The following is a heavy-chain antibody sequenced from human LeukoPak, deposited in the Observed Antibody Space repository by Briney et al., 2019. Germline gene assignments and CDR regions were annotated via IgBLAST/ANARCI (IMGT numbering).Heavy chain of an antibody. CDR1: GYTFTSYY. CDR2: INPSGGST. CDR3: ARVSDCSSTRCYTWAFDY. D-gene: IGHD2-2*02. Sequence: ASVKVSCKASGYTFTSYYMHWVRQAPGQGLEWMGIINPSGGSTSYAQKFQGRVTMTRDMSTSTVYMELSSLRSEDTAVYYCARVSDCSSTRCYTWAFDYWSQGTLVTVSP. V-gene: IGHV1-46*01. J-gene: IGHJ4*02.